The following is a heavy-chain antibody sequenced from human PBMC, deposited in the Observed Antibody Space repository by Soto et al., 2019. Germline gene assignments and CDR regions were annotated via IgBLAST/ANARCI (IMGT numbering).Heavy chain of an antibody. CDR3: ARVEAYYDFWSGYSVPPTTYGMDV. CDR1: GYTFTSYD. CDR2: MNPNSGNT. Sequence: ASVKVSCKASGYTFTSYDINWVRQATGQGLEWMGWMNPNSGNTGYAQKFQGRVTMTRNTSISTAYMELSSLRSEDTAVYYCARVEAYYDFWSGYSVPPTTYGMDVWGQGTTVTVSS. D-gene: IGHD3-3*01. V-gene: IGHV1-8*01. J-gene: IGHJ6*02.